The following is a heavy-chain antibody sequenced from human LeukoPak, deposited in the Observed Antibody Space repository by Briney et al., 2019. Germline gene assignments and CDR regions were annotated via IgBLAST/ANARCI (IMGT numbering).Heavy chain of an antibody. CDR2: IRYDGSNK. D-gene: IGHD3-9*01. Sequence: GGSLRLSCAASGFTFSSYGMHWVRQAPGKGLEWVAFIRYDGSNKYYADSVKGRFTISRDNSKNTLYLQMNSLRAEDTAVYYCAKVLVGSKGNYFDYWGQGTLVTVSS. V-gene: IGHV3-30*02. CDR3: AKVLVGSKGNYFDY. CDR1: GFTFSSYG. J-gene: IGHJ4*02.